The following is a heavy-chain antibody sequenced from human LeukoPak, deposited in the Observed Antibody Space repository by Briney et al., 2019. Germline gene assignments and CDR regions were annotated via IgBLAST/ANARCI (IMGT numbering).Heavy chain of an antibody. D-gene: IGHD4-11*01. CDR1: GFTFSGYW. Sequence: PGGSLRLSCAASGFTFSGYWMTWVRQAPGKGLEWVANIKQDGSEKYYVDSVKGRFTISRDNAKNSLYLQMNSLRAEDTAVYYCASYATVTTDFDYWGQGTLVTVSS. V-gene: IGHV3-7*01. CDR2: IKQDGSEK. J-gene: IGHJ4*02. CDR3: ASYATVTTDFDY.